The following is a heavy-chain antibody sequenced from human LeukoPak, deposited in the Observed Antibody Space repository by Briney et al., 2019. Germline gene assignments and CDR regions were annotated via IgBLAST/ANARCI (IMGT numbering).Heavy chain of an antibody. J-gene: IGHJ5*02. D-gene: IGHD3-9*01. V-gene: IGHV3-48*01. CDR1: GFTFSIYN. CDR3: ARDLNDILTGYYNNWFDP. Sequence: QAGGSLRLSCAASGFTFSIYNMNWVRQAPGKGLEWVSYITGSSTTIYYADSVKGRFTISRDNAKNSLYLQMSSLRAEDTAVYYCARDLNDILTGYYNNWFDPWGQGTLVTVSS. CDR2: ITGSSTTI.